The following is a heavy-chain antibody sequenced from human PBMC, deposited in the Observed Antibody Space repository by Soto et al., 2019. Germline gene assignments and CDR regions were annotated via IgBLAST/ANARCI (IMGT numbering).Heavy chain of an antibody. Sequence: QVQLQESGPGLVKPSQTLSLTCTVSGGSISSGDYYWSWIRQPPGKGLEWIGYIYYSGSTYYNPSPKSPFTISVDTSKNQFSLKLSSVTAADTAVYYCARLVQLLQGRWFDPWGQGTLVTVSS. J-gene: IGHJ5*02. CDR2: IYYSGST. CDR3: ARLVQLLQGRWFDP. CDR1: GGSISSGDYY. D-gene: IGHD2-15*01. V-gene: IGHV4-30-4*01.